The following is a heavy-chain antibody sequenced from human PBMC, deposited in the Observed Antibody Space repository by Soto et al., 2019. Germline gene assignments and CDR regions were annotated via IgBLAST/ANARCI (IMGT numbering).Heavy chain of an antibody. V-gene: IGHV4-34*01. Sequence: QVQLQQWGAGLLKPSETLSLTCAVYGGSFSGYYWSWIRQPPGKGLEWIGEINHSGSTNYNPSLKSRVTISVDTSKNQFSLKLSSVTAAGTAVYYCARERATVTTRGGFDYWGQGTLVTVSS. CDR2: INHSGST. J-gene: IGHJ4*02. CDR1: GGSFSGYY. CDR3: ARERATVTTRGGFDY. D-gene: IGHD4-17*01.